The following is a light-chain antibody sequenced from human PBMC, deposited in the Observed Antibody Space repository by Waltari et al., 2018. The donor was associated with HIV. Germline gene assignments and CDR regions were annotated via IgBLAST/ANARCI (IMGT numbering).Light chain of an antibody. Sequence: DVVMTQSSDLPTTSLGESITINCKSRQSLFFNYDKKNYLAWYQQKPGQPPKLLVYWASTRESGAPARFSGAGSGTDFTLTISGVQAEDAATYFCQQYYMTPPAFGQGTKVEI. J-gene: IGKJ1*01. CDR2: WAS. V-gene: IGKV4-1*01. CDR1: QSLFFNYDKKNY. CDR3: QQYYMTPPA.